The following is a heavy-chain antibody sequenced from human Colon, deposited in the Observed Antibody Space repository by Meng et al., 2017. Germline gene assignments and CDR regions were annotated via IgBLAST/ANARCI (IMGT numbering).Heavy chain of an antibody. V-gene: IGHV3-15*01. Sequence: GESLKISCAGSGFTFSKAWMSWVRQAPGKGLEWVGRIKSKTDGGTTDYAAPVKGRFTISRDESKNTLSLQMNSLKTEDTAVYYCTTDGQDYWGQGTLVTVSS. CDR2: IKSKTDGGTT. J-gene: IGHJ4*02. CDR1: GFTFSKAW. CDR3: TTDGQDY.